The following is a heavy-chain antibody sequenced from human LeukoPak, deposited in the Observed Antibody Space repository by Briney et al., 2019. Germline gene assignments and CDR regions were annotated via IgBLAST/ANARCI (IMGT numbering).Heavy chain of an antibody. V-gene: IGHV3-30*04. D-gene: IGHD3-22*01. CDR1: GFTFSSYA. CDR2: ISYDGSNK. CDR3: ARDREDDSSGYRIFDY. J-gene: IGHJ4*02. Sequence: PGGSLRLSCAASGFTFSSYAMHWVRQAPGKGLEWVAVISYDGSNKYYADSVKGRFTISRDNSKNTLYLQMNSLRAEDTAVYYCARDREDDSSGYRIFDYWGQGTLVAVSS.